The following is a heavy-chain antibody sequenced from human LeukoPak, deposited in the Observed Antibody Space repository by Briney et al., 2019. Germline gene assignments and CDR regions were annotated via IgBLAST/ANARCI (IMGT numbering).Heavy chain of an antibody. V-gene: IGHV4-59*01. D-gene: IGHD3-3*01. CDR2: IYDSGST. CDR3: ARVEDHDFYGYYMDV. J-gene: IGHJ6*03. CDR1: GGSISSYY. Sequence: PSETLSLTCTVSGGSISSYYWSWIRQPPGKGLEWIGYIYDSGSTNYNPSLKSRVTISVDTSKNQFSLKLSSVTAADTAVYYCARVEDHDFYGYYMDVWGKGTTVTVSS.